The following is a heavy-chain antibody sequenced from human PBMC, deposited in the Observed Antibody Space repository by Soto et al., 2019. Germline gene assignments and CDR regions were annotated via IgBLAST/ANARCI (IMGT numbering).Heavy chain of an antibody. CDR2: FDPEDGET. CDR1: GYTLTELS. Sequence: ASVKVSCKVSGYTLTELSMHWVRQAPGKGLEWMGGFDPEDGETIYAQKFQGRVTMTEDTSTDTAYMELSSLRSEDTAVYYCARVYRRDGYNDAFDIWGQGTMVTVSS. V-gene: IGHV1-24*01. D-gene: IGHD5-12*01. CDR3: ARVYRRDGYNDAFDI. J-gene: IGHJ3*02.